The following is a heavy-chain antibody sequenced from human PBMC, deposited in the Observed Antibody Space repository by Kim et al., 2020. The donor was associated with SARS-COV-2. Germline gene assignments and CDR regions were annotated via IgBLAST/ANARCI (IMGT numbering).Heavy chain of an antibody. D-gene: IGHD6-19*01. CDR3: ARDLRAVAGTWVGYFDP. J-gene: IGHJ5*02. V-gene: IGHV4-59*01. Sequence: SETLSLTCSVSGGTMSSYYWTWIRQPPGKGLEWIGNMYDGGTTNYYPSLKSRVTISIDTSKNQFSLKLTSVTAADTAIYYCARDLRAVAGTWVGYFDPW. CDR2: MYDGGTT. CDR1: GGTMSSYY.